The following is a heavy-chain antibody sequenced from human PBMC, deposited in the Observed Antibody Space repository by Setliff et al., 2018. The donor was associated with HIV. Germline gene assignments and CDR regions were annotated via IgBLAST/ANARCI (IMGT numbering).Heavy chain of an antibody. CDR3: MRGRSITIFGVAYFDF. V-gene: IGHV4-39*07. CDR2: IYYSGTT. CDR1: GGSISSTNYY. J-gene: IGHJ4*02. D-gene: IGHD3-3*01. Sequence: SETLSLTCTVSGGSISSTNYYWGWIRQTPGKGLEWIGSIYYSGTTYYNPSLKSRVTISVDMSNNQFSLKVTSVTAADTAVYYCMRGRSITIFGVAYFDFWGQGTQVTVSS.